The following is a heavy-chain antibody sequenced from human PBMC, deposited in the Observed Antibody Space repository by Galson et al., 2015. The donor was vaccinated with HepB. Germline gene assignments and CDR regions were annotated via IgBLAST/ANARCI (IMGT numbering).Heavy chain of an antibody. J-gene: IGHJ5*02. Sequence: QSGAEVKKPGESLRISCMGSGYSFTSYWNSWVRQMPGTGLEGLGRIAPSDSYTNYSPHFLVPVTIPADKSISTAYLQGSSLKASDTAMYYCARSQPGRYHYDCSGYYLPWGQGTLVTVSS. CDR2: IAPSDSYT. CDR3: ARSQPGRYHYDCSGYYLP. D-gene: IGHD3-22*01. V-gene: IGHV5-10-1*01. CDR1: GYSFTSYW.